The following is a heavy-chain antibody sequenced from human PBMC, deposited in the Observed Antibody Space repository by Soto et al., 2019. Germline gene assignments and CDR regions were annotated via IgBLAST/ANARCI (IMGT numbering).Heavy chain of an antibody. CDR2: IWYDGSNK. CDR1: GFTFSSYG. J-gene: IGHJ6*02. Sequence: AGGSLRLSCAASGFTFSSYGMHWVRQAPGKGLEWVAVIWYDGSNKYYADSVKGRFTISRDNSKNTLYLQMNSLRAEDTAVYYCARVMATLTYYYGMDVWGQGTTVTVSS. V-gene: IGHV3-33*01. CDR3: ARVMATLTYYYGMDV. D-gene: IGHD5-12*01.